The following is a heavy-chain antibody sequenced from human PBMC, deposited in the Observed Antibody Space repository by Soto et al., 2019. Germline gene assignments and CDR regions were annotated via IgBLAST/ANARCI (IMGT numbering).Heavy chain of an antibody. V-gene: IGHV1-69*01. CDR3: ARGRYCSGGRCYSSFDI. CDR2: IIPIFATA. CDR1: GGTFSNYA. J-gene: IGHJ3*02. D-gene: IGHD2-15*01. Sequence: QVQLVQSGAEVKKPGSSVKVSCKASGGTFSNYAISWVRQAPGQGLEWMGGIIPIFATANYAQKFQGRVTINADESTSTAYMELSSLISADTAVYYCARGRYCSGGRCYSSFDIWGQGTMVTVSS.